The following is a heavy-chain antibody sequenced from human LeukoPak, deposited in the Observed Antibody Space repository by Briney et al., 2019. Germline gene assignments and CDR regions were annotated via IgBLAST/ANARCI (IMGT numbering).Heavy chain of an antibody. CDR2: INPNSGVT. CDR1: GYTFTGYY. CDR3: ARASSGTNFYYYMDV. J-gene: IGHJ6*03. Sequence: GASVKVSCKASGYTFTGYYIYWVRQAPGQGLKWMGWINPNSGVTNYAQKFQGRVTMTRDTSINTAYMELSRLRSDDTAVYYCARASSGTNFYYYMDVWGKGTTVTISS. D-gene: IGHD6-19*01. V-gene: IGHV1-2*02.